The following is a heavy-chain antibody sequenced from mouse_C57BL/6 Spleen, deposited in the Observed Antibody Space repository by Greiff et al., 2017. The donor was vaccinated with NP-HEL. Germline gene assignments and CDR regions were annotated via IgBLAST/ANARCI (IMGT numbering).Heavy chain of an antibody. D-gene: IGHD1-1*01. V-gene: IGHV5-4*01. CDR1: GFTFSSYA. CDR2: ISDGGSYT. Sequence: EVQGVESGGGLVKPGGSLKLSCAASGFTFSSYAMSWVRQTPEKRLEWVATISDGGSYTYYPDNVKGRFTISRDNAKNNLYLQMSHLKSEDTAMYYCARSYGSSPYFDYWGQGTTLTVSS. CDR3: ARSYGSSPYFDY. J-gene: IGHJ2*01.